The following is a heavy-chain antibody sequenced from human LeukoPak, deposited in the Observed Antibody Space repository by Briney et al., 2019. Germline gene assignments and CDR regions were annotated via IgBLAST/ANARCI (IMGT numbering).Heavy chain of an antibody. J-gene: IGHJ6*03. CDR3: ARTHSSSSHYYYYMDV. Sequence: ASVKVSCKASGYTFTSYGISWVRQAPGQGLEWMGWISAYNGNTNYAQKLQGRVTMTTDTSTSTAYMELRSLRSDDTAVYYCARTHSSSSHYYYYMDVWGKGTTVTVSS. D-gene: IGHD6-6*01. CDR2: ISAYNGNT. CDR1: GYTFTSYG. V-gene: IGHV1-18*01.